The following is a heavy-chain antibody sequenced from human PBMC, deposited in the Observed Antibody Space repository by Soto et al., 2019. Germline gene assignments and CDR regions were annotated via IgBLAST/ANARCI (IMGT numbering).Heavy chain of an antibody. J-gene: IGHJ4*02. CDR2: ISGYNGNT. CDR1: GYTFTIYG. CDR3: ARVDYYDSSGDYGY. Sequence: QVQLVQSGAEVKKPGASVKVSCKASGYTFTIYGISSVRQAPGQGLEWMGSISGYNGNTDYAQNLQDRVTLTTDASTSSVYMELRSLRSDDAAVYYCARVDYYDSSGDYGYWGQGTLITVSS. D-gene: IGHD3-22*01. V-gene: IGHV1-18*04.